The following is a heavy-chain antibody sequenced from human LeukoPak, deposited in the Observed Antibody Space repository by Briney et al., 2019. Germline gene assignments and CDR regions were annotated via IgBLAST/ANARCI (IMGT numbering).Heavy chain of an antibody. V-gene: IGHV1-2*02. J-gene: IGHJ6*02. Sequence: ASVKVSCKASGYTFTGYYMHWVRQAPGQGLEWMGWINPNSGGTNYAQKFQGRVTMTRNTSISTAYMELSSLRSEDTAVYYCARGGYCSSTSCPSGGMNVWGQGTTVTVSS. CDR3: ARGGYCSSTSCPSGGMNV. CDR2: INPNSGGT. D-gene: IGHD2-2*01. CDR1: GYTFTGYY.